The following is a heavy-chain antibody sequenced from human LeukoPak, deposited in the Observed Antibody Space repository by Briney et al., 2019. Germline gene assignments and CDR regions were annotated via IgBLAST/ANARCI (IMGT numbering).Heavy chain of an antibody. V-gene: IGHV4-38-2*02. Sequence: SETLSLTCTVSHYSISSDYYSGWIRQPPGKGLEWIGSIYHSGSTYYNPSLKSRVTISVDTSKNQFSLKLTSVTAADTAVYYCARSSGYMSYWGQGTLVTVSS. CDR1: HYSISSDYY. CDR2: IYHSGST. J-gene: IGHJ4*02. CDR3: ARSSGYMSY. D-gene: IGHD3-22*01.